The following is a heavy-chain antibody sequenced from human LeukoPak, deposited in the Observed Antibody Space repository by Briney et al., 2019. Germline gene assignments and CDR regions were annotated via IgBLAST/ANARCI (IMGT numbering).Heavy chain of an antibody. CDR3: GRLNLPAVSGAFDY. J-gene: IGHJ4*02. CDR2: IHSSGTT. D-gene: IGHD2-2*01. CDR1: GGSISTYY. V-gene: IGHV4-4*07. Sequence: SETLSLTCTVSGGSISTYYWSWIRQPAGKGLEWIGRIHSSGTTHYNPSLRSRVTLSIDTSKNQFSLKLISVTAADTAVYYCGRLNLPAVSGAFDYWGQGTLVTVSS.